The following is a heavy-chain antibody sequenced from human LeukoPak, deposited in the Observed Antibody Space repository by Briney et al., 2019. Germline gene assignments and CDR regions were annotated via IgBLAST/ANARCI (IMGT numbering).Heavy chain of an antibody. V-gene: IGHV5-51*01. Sequence: GESLKISCKGSGYSFITYWIGWVRQMPGKGLEWMGIIYPGDSDTRYSPSFQGQVTISADKSISTAYLQWSSLKASDTAMYYCARHHYYDSIGYYFDYWGQGTLVTVSS. J-gene: IGHJ4*02. CDR3: ARHHYYDSIGYYFDY. D-gene: IGHD3-22*01. CDR1: GYSFITYW. CDR2: IYPGDSDT.